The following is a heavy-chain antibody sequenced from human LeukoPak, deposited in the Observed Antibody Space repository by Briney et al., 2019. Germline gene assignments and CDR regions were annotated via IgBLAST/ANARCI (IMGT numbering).Heavy chain of an antibody. CDR1: GGTFSSYA. Sequence: GASVKVSRKAPGGTFSSYAISWVRQAPGQGLEWLGRIIPILGIPYYAQKFQGRVTITADKSTSTAYMELSSLRSEDTAFYYCARDKGYDFWSRFGMDGWGQGTTVTVSS. V-gene: IGHV1-69*04. CDR3: ARDKGYDFWSRFGMDG. CDR2: IIPILGIP. D-gene: IGHD3-3*01. J-gene: IGHJ6*02.